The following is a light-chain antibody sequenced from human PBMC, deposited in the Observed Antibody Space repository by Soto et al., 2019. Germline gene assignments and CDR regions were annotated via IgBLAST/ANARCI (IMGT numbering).Light chain of an antibody. CDR1: QSIGHH. J-gene: IGKJ4*01. Sequence: DIQMTQSPSSLSASVGDRVTITCRASQSIGHHLQWYQQKPRKNPKALIYDVSNLQAGVPSRFSGGGSGTEFTLTITTLQPEDFATYYCQQGYDLPLTFGGGTKVEIK. CDR3: QQGYDLPLT. V-gene: IGKV1-39*01. CDR2: DVS.